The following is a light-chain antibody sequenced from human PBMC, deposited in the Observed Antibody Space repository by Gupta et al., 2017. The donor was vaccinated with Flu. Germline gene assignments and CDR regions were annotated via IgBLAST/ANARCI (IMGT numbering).Light chain of an antibody. CDR2: AAS. V-gene: IGKV3-15*01. Sequence: PSPLSVSPGERATISCRASQSISSKLAWYQQTPGQAPSLLIYAASTRASGLPSRFSGSGSGTDFTLTISILQSEDFAVYYCQQYNTWPRTFGGGTKVEIK. J-gene: IGKJ4*01. CDR1: QSISSK. CDR3: QQYNTWPRT.